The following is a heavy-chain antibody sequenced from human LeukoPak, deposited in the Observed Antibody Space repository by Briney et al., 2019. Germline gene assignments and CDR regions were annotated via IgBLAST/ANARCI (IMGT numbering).Heavy chain of an antibody. CDR1: GFTVSSNY. V-gene: IGHV3-53*01. CDR2: IYSGGST. D-gene: IGHD3-3*02. Sequence: PGGSLRLSCAASGFTVSSNYMSWVRQAPGKGLEWVSVIYSGGSTYSAASENGRFTISEDNTKTPLYLKMNSLRAENTAVYYCARGHISHEFDYWGQGTLVTVSS. CDR3: ARGHISHEFDY. J-gene: IGHJ4*02.